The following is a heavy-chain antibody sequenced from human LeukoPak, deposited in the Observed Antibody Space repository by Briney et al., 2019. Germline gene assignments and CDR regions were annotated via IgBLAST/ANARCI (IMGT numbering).Heavy chain of an antibody. CDR3: ARDDALLGGTFFDY. Sequence: SETLSLTCAVYGGSFSGYYWSLIRQPPGKGLEWIGEISHSGSTMYSTSLKSRVTISLDTSKNQFSLKLSSVTAADTAVYYCARDDALLGGTFFDYWGQGTLVTVSS. J-gene: IGHJ4*02. D-gene: IGHD3-16*01. CDR1: GGSFSGYY. CDR2: ISHSGST. V-gene: IGHV4-34*01.